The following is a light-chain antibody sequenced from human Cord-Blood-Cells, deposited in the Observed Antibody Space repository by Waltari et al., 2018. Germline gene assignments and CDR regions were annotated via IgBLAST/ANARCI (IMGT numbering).Light chain of an antibody. J-gene: IGKJ2*03. CDR1: QSISSY. Sequence: DTQMTQSPSSLSASVGDRVTSTCRASQSISSYLNWYQQKPGTAPKLLIYAASSLKRGVPSRFSGSGSGTDFTLTISSLQPEDFATYYCQQSYSIPYSFGQGTKLEIK. CDR2: AAS. V-gene: IGKV1-39*01. CDR3: QQSYSIPYS.